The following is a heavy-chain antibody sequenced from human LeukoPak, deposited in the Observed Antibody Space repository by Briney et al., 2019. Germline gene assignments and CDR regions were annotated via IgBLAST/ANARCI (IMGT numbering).Heavy chain of an antibody. CDR1: GFTFSSYW. Sequence: GGSLRLSCAASGFTFSSYWMNWVRQAPGKGLAWVSRINSDGSNTKYADSVKGRFTISRDNAKNTLYLQMNSLRGEDTAVYYCTRDNYDILTGSPLLMDVWGKGTTVTVSS. J-gene: IGHJ6*03. CDR2: INSDGSNT. CDR3: TRDNYDILTGSPLLMDV. D-gene: IGHD3-9*01. V-gene: IGHV3-74*01.